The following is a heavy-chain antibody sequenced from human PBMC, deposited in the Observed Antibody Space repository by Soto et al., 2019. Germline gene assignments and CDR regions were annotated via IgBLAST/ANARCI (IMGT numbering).Heavy chain of an antibody. CDR1: GFTFSSYW. D-gene: IGHD3-10*01. CDR3: AREVRVHPTFIWYFDL. J-gene: IGHJ2*01. Sequence: GGSLRLSCAASGFTFSSYWMSWVRQAPGKGLEWVANIKQDGSEKYYVDSVKGRFTISRDNAKNSLYLQMNSLRAEDTAVYYCAREVRVHPTFIWYFDLWGRGTLVTVSS. V-gene: IGHV3-7*01. CDR2: IKQDGSEK.